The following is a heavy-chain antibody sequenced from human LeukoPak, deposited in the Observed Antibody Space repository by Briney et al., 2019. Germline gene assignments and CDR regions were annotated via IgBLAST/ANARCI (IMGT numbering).Heavy chain of an antibody. CDR2: ISSSGTTM. CDR3: ARGYTGSYYRWFDP. CDR1: GFTFSDYY. Sequence: PGRSLRLSCAASGFTFSDYYMSWFRQPPGKGLEWISYISSSGTTMYYADSVKGRFTISRDNAKNSLYLQMNSLRVEDTAVYYCARGYTGSYYRWFDPWGQGTLVTVSS. J-gene: IGHJ5*02. V-gene: IGHV3-11*04. D-gene: IGHD1-26*01.